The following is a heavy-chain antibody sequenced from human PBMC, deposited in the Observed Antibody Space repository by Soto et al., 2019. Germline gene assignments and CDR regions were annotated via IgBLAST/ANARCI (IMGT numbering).Heavy chain of an antibody. D-gene: IGHD5-12*01. Sequence: GGSLRFSYAASGFTFNHAGMITVRQAPGKGLDWGGRIDDGKTDFAARVEGRFSLTRDDSTTTLFLQMTRLNTEDTGVYYCTSHDTAEVGTHSYWGQGTLVTVSS. J-gene: IGHJ4*02. CDR2: IDDGKT. CDR1: GFTFNHAG. CDR3: TSHDTAEVGTHSY. V-gene: IGHV3-15*01.